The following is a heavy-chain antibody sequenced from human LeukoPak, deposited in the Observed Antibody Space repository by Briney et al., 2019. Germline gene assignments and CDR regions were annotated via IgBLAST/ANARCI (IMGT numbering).Heavy chain of an antibody. D-gene: IGHD2-8*02. CDR3: ARASALGSCTATRCLTFDS. CDR2: ISAGGGST. Sequence: GGSLRLSCAASGFSFGGYLMTWVRQAPGKGLEWVSSISAGGGSTYYADFVKGRFTITRDTFRNTVFLQMYSLRVEDTAVYYCARASALGSCTATRCLTFDSWGQGTLVTVSS. CDR1: GFSFGGYL. J-gene: IGHJ4*02. V-gene: IGHV3-23*01.